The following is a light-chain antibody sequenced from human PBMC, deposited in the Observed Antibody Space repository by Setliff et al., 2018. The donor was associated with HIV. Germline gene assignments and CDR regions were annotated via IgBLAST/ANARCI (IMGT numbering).Light chain of an antibody. CDR2: EVG. V-gene: IGLV2-14*01. Sequence: QSVLAQPRSVSGSPGQSITISCAATSSDIGAFYYVSWYQQYPGKAPKVIIYEVGNRPSGVSNRFSGSKSGNTASLTISGLQAEDEADYYCSLYTTSDTNVFGTGTKVTVL. J-gene: IGLJ1*01. CDR1: SSDIGAFYY. CDR3: SLYTTSDTNV.